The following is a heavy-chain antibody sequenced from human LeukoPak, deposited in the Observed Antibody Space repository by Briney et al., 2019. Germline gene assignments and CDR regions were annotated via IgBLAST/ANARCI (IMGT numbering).Heavy chain of an antibody. J-gene: IGHJ6*03. V-gene: IGHV4-39*07. CDR3: ARDRPRLRGYSYGYSYYMDV. CDR2: IYYSGST. Sequence: SETLSLTCTVSGGSISSSSYYWGWIRQPPGKGLEWIGSIYYSGSTYYNPSLKSRVTISVDTSKNQFSLKLSSVTAADTAVYYCARDRPRLRGYSYGYSYYMDVWGKGTTVTVSS. D-gene: IGHD5-18*01. CDR1: GGSISSSSYY.